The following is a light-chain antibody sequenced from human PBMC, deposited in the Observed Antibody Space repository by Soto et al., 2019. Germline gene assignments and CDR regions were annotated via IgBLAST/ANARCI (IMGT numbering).Light chain of an antibody. Sequence: SPATISVSTGESATLSCRACESVGKHLAWYHQKPGQAPKLLIFDASTRATGVPARFSGSGSGTEFTLTVSSLQSEDIAGYFCQHYNNLPPNFGQVRRLEIK. J-gene: IGKJ5*01. V-gene: IGKV3-15*01. CDR1: ESVGKH. CDR3: QHYNNLPPN. CDR2: DAS.